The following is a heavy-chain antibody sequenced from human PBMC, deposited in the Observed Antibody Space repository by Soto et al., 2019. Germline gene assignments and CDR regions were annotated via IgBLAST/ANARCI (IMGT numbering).Heavy chain of an antibody. J-gene: IGHJ4*02. V-gene: IGHV4-31*03. CDR1: DGSISSGGYY. D-gene: IGHD4-17*01. Sequence: QVQLQESGPALVKTSQTLSLTCTVSDGSISSGGYYWSWIRQHPGKGLEWIGYIYYSGSTYYNPSLKRRVTISVDTSNNQFSLKQGSVAAADTAVYYCARSSQSTVITFDYWGQGTLVTVSS. CDR3: ARSSQSTVITFDY. CDR2: IYYSGST.